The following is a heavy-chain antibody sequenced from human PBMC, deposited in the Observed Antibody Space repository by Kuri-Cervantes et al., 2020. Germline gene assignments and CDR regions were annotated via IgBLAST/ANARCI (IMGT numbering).Heavy chain of an antibody. CDR3: AKEMDIQLGDY. CDR1: GFTFSSYA. CDR2: ISGSGGST. V-gene: IGHV3-23*01. J-gene: IGHJ4*02. D-gene: IGHD6-6*01. Sequence: GESLKISCAASGFTFSSYAMSWVRQAPGKGLEWVSAISGSGGSTYYADSVKDRFTISRDNSKNTLYLQMNSLRAEDTAVYCCAKEMDIQLGDYWGQGTLVTVSS.